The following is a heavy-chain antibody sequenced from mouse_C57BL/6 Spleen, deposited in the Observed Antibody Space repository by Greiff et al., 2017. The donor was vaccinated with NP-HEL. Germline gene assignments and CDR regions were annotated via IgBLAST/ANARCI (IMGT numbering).Heavy chain of an antibody. D-gene: IGHD2-5*01. CDR1: GYAFSSSW. CDR2: IYPGDGDT. CDR3: ARSAYYSNRFAY. Sequence: VQLQQSGPELVKPGASVKISCKASGYAFSSSWMNWVKQRPGKGLEWIGRIYPGDGDTNYNGKFKGKATLTADKSSSTAYMQLSSLTSEDSAVYFCARSAYYSNRFAYWGQGTLVTVSA. V-gene: IGHV1-82*01. J-gene: IGHJ3*01.